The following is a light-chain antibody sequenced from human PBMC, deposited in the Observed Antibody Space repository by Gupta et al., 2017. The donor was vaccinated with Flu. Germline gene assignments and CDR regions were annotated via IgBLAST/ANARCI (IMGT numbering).Light chain of an antibody. CDR2: DAS. V-gene: IGKV3D-20*01. CDR3: QRDYKSPYI. J-gene: IGKJ2*01. CDR1: ERVGSNY. Sequence: VLTQSPATLSLSPGERATLSCGASERVGSNYLAWYQQRRGQAPRLLIFDASQRASGVPVRFSGSGYGTEFTLTISRLEPEDFAVYYCQRDYKSPYIFGQGTYLDIK.